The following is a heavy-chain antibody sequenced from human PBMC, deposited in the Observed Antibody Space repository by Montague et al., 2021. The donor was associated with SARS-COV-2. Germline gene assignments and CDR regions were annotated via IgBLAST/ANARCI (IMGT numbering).Heavy chain of an antibody. CDR3: ARDLLPPRTAIKTNFFGLDV. CDR1: GGFISSSY. V-gene: IGHV4-59*01. Sequence: SETLSLTCTVPGGFISSSYWSWIRQPPGKGLEWIGYIYHSGNTYYNPSLKSRVTISIDTFMNQFSMSLSSMTAADTAVYFCARDLLPPRTAIKTNFFGLDVWGLGTTVIVSS. D-gene: IGHD2-21*02. CDR2: IYHSGNT. J-gene: IGHJ6*02.